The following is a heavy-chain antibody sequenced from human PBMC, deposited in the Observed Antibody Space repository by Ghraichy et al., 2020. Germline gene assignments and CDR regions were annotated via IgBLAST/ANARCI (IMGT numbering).Heavy chain of an antibody. V-gene: IGHV1-8*03. CDR2: LNPNSGNT. CDR1: GYTFTSYD. CDR3: ARYSSSWTHYYYGMDV. J-gene: IGHJ6*02. D-gene: IGHD6-13*01. Sequence: ASVKVSCKASGYTFTSYDINWVRQATGQGLEWMGWLNPNSGNTGYAQKFQGRVTITRNTSISTAYMELSSLRSEDTAVYYCARYSSSWTHYYYGMDVWGQGTTVTVSS.